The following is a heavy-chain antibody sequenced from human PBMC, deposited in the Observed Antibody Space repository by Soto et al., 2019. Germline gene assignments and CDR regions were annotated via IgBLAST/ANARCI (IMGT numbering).Heavy chain of an antibody. CDR3: AGGPDYGDYDA. J-gene: IGHJ5*02. D-gene: IGHD4-17*01. CDR1: GGSFTDYK. V-gene: IGHV4-34*01. Sequence: QVQLRQWGAGLLKPSETLSLTCVVSGGSFTDYKWTWIRQSPEKGLEWIGEIRHNGDTDSKPSLRSRLTMSLDTSKNPFPPPLSSVTPADTAVYFCAGGPDYGDYDAWGQGTLVTVSS. CDR2: IRHNGDT.